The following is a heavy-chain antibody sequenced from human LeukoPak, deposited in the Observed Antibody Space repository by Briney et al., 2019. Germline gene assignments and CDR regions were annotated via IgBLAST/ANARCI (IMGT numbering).Heavy chain of an antibody. CDR1: GFSFSGYW. V-gene: IGHV3-7*01. J-gene: IGHJ4*02. D-gene: IGHD6-19*01. CDR3: TRDSESWTVTGPRFDY. Sequence: PGGSLRLSCAASGFSFSGYWMSWVRQAPGKGLEWVANINQDGSAQYYVDSVKGQFTISRDNAKNSLYLQMNSLRVEDTAVYCTRDSESWTVTGPRFDYWGQGTLVTVSP. CDR2: INQDGSAQ.